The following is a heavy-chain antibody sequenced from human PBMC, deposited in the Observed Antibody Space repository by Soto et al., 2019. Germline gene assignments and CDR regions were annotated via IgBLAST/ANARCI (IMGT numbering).Heavy chain of an antibody. CDR3: ARERFWFGELNYYYGLDV. Sequence: SETLSLTCTVSGDSISTNSYSWVWIRQPPGKGLEWIGSIYYSGSTYYNSSLKSRVNISLDTSKNQFSLKLTSVTAADTAVYYCARERFWFGELNYYYGLDVWGQGTTVTVSS. V-gene: IGHV4-39*02. J-gene: IGHJ6*02. CDR2: IYYSGST. CDR1: GDSISTNSYS. D-gene: IGHD3-10*01.